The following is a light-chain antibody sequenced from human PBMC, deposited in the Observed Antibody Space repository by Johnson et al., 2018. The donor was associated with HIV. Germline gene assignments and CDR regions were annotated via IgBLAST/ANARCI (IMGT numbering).Light chain of an antibody. V-gene: IGLV1-51*02. CDR3: GTWGGV. CDR1: SSNIENYF. Sequence: QSILTQPPSVSAAPGQKVTISCSGNSSNIENYFVSWYQQLPGAAPRLLIYEDNKRPSGIPDRFSGSKSGTSATLGITGLQTGDEADYYCGTWGGVFGTGTKVTVL. CDR2: EDN. J-gene: IGLJ1*01.